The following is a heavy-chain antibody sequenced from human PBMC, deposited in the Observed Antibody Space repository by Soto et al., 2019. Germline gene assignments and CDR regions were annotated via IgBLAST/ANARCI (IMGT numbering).Heavy chain of an antibody. J-gene: IGHJ6*02. CDR3: ARDYKGSSGWYSGYGMDV. D-gene: IGHD6-19*01. Sequence: QVQLVESVGGVVQPGRSLRLSCAASGFTFSSYAMHWVRQAPGKGLEWVAVISYDGSNKYYADSVKGRFTISRDNSKNTLYLQMNSLRAEDTAVYYCARDYKGSSGWYSGYGMDVWGQGTTVTVSS. V-gene: IGHV3-30-3*01. CDR1: GFTFSSYA. CDR2: ISYDGSNK.